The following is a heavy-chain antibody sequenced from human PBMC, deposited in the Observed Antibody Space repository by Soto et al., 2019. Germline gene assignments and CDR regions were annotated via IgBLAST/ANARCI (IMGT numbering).Heavy chain of an antibody. CDR1: GGTFSSYA. CDR2: IIPIFGTA. Sequence: ASVKVSCKASGGTFSSYAISWVRQAPGQGLEWMGGIIPIFGTANYAQKFQGRVTITADKSTSSAYMELSSLRSEDTAVYYCARLVGHYCSSTSCYPPANYGMDVWGQGTTVTVSS. J-gene: IGHJ6*02. CDR3: ARLVGHYCSSTSCYPPANYGMDV. V-gene: IGHV1-69*06. D-gene: IGHD2-2*01.